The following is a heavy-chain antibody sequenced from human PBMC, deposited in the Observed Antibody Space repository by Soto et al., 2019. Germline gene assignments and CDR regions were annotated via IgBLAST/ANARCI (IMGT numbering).Heavy chain of an antibody. Sequence: QITLKESGPALVKPTQTLTLTCTFSGFSLTTSGVGVGWIRQPPGKALEWLAVIYWDDDKRYSPSLKSRLTITKDISKNQVVLIMTNMDPVDTATYYCAHIATVNWFDPWGQGTLVTVSS. CDR3: AHIATVNWFDP. CDR1: GFSLTTSGVG. J-gene: IGHJ5*02. CDR2: IYWDDDK. V-gene: IGHV2-5*02. D-gene: IGHD2-21*02.